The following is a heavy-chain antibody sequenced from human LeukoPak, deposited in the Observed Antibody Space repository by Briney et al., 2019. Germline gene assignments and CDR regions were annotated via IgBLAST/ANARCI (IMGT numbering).Heavy chain of an antibody. V-gene: IGHV4-59*01. Sequence: SETLSLTCAVYGGSISTYYWTWIRQPPGKGLEWIGYVSYSGGTNYNPSLKSRVTISVDMSKNQFSLKLNSVTAADTAVYFCVRSHYGSGTYYSFDYWGQGTLVTVSS. CDR2: VSYSGGT. D-gene: IGHD3-10*01. J-gene: IGHJ4*02. CDR1: GGSISTYY. CDR3: VRSHYGSGTYYSFDY.